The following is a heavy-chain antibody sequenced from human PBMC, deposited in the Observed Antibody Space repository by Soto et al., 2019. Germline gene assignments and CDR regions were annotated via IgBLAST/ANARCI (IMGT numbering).Heavy chain of an antibody. J-gene: IGHJ6*02. CDR1: GFTLSDHS. D-gene: IGHD3-10*01. CDR3: ARGRLTYYYYGLDV. Sequence: QVQLVESGGGLVRPGGPLRLSCAASGFTLSDHSMSWIRQAPGKGLEWISYISSSGSFTNYADSVKGRFTISRDNGKKSLYLQMNNLTAEDTALYYCARGRLTYYYYGLDVWGQGTTVTVS. V-gene: IGHV3-11*06. CDR2: ISSSGSFT.